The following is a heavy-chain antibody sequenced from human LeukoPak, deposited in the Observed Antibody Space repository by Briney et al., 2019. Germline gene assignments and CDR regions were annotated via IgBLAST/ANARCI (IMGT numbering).Heavy chain of an antibody. CDR3: ARRVRTYYYYGMDV. D-gene: IGHD3-10*02. CDR1: GYTFTSYD. CDR2: MNPNSGNT. Sequence: ASVKVSCKASGYTFTSYDINWVRQATGQGLEWMGWMNPNSGNTGYAQKFQGRVTMTRSTSISTAYMELSSLRSEDTAVYYCARRVRTYYYYGMDVWGQGTTGTVSS. J-gene: IGHJ6*02. V-gene: IGHV1-8*01.